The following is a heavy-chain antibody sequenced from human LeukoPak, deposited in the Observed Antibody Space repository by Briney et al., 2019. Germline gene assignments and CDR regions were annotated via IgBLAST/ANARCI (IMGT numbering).Heavy chain of an antibody. D-gene: IGHD4-11*01. CDR2: ISSTSATK. CDR1: GFTFSDYY. V-gene: IGHV3-11*04. J-gene: IGHJ4*02. Sequence: PGGSLRLSCAGAGFTFSDYYMGWIRPAPGKGLGWVSYISSTSATKRYADSVKGRFTISRDNAKNSLFLQMNSLRAEDTAVYFCVRDSPQILNPALPTGDFWGQGILVTVSS. CDR3: VRDSPQILNPALPTGDF.